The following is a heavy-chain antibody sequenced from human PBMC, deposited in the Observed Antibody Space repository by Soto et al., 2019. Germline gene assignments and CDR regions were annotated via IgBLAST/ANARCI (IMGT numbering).Heavy chain of an antibody. CDR1: GFTFSSYG. V-gene: IGHV3-30*18. D-gene: IGHD3-10*01. J-gene: IGHJ4*02. CDR3: ANYGSGSYYIG. Sequence: QVQLVESGGGVVQPGRSLRLSCAASGFTFSSYGMHWVRQAPGKGLEWVAVISYDGSNKYYADSVKGRFTISRDNSKNTLYLQMNSLRAEDTAVYYCANYGSGSYYIGWGQGTLVTVSS. CDR2: ISYDGSNK.